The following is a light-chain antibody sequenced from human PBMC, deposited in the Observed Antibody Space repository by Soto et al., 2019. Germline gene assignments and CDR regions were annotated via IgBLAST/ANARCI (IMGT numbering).Light chain of an antibody. CDR1: SSNIGSNT. CDR3: AAWDDSLNGFYV. V-gene: IGLV1-44*01. CDR2: SNN. Sequence: QSVQPQPPAASRTPRQRVTISCSGSSSNIGSNTVNWYQQLPGTAPKLLMYSNNQRPSGVPDRFSGSKSGTSASLAISGLQSEDEADYYCAAWDDSLNGFYVFGTGTKVTVL. J-gene: IGLJ1*01.